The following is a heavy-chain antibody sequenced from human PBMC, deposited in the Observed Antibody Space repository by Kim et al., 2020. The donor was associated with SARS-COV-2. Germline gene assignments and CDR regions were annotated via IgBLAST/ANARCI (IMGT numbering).Heavy chain of an antibody. CDR3: AGALRWKTTAPRPPDY. D-gene: IGHD1-7*01. J-gene: IGHJ4*01. CDR2: INLRGST. CDR1: GGPLTDYY. Sequence: SETLSLTCAVYGGPLTDYYWSWIRQPPGKGLEWIGEINLRGSTTYNPSLRSRITLSIDTAKNQFSLRLSSVTAADTAVYYFAGALRWKTTAPRPPDYWG. V-gene: IGHV4-34*01.